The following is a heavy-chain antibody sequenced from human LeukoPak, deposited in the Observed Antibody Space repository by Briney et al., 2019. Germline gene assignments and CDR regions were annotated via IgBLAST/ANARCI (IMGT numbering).Heavy chain of an antibody. CDR3: ATSIVGLTYDEHFQH. CDR2: IFNGGST. V-gene: IGHV3-53*01. Sequence: GGSLRLSCAASGFAVSSNHMNWVRQAPGKGLEWVSVIFNGGSTYHADSVKGRFTISRDNSKNTLYLQMNSLRAEDTAVYYCATSIVGLTYDEHFQHWGQGTLVTVSS. CDR1: GFAVSSNH. J-gene: IGHJ1*01. D-gene: IGHD1-26*01.